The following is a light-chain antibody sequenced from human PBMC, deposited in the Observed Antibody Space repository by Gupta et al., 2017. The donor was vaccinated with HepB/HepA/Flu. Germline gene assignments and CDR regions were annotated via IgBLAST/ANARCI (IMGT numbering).Light chain of an antibody. J-gene: IGKJ5*01. V-gene: IGKV3-11*01. Sequence: EIVFTQSPATLPLSPGERATLSCRASQSVSSYLAWYQQKPGQAPRLLIYDASNRATGIPARFSGSGSGTDFTLTISSLEPEDFAVYYCQQRSNWPPITFGQGTRLEIK. CDR1: QSVSSY. CDR2: DAS. CDR3: QQRSNWPPIT.